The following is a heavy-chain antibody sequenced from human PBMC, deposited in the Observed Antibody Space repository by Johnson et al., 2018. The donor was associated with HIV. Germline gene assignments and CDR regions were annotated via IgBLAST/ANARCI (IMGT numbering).Heavy chain of an antibody. D-gene: IGHD4-17*01. J-gene: IGHJ3*02. CDR2: ISSSGGST. CDR1: GFTFDDYG. V-gene: IGHV3-23*04. CDR3: ANYAGLGAFDI. Sequence: VQLVESGGGVVRPGGSLRLSCAASGFTFDDYGMSWVRQAPGKGLEWVSGISSSGGSTYYADSVKGRLTISRDNSKNTLHLQMNSLRAEDTAVYYCANYAGLGAFDIWGQGTKITVSS.